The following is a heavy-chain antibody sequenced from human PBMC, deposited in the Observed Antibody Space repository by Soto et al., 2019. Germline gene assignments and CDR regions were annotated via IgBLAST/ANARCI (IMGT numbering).Heavy chain of an antibody. CDR1: GYTFTRSG. Sequence: ASVKVSCKASGYTFTRSGISWVRQAPGQGLEWMGWISAYNGNTNYAQKLQGRVTMTTDTSTSTAYMELRSLRSDDTAVYYCARQQQQAGTYYYYGMDVWGQGTTVTVSS. V-gene: IGHV1-18*01. J-gene: IGHJ6*02. D-gene: IGHD6-19*01. CDR2: ISAYNGNT. CDR3: ARQQQQAGTYYYYGMDV.